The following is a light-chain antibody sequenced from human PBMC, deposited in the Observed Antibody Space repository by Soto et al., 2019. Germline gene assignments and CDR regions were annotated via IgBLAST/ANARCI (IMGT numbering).Light chain of an antibody. CDR2: GAS. J-gene: IGKJ4*01. CDR1: QSVSSNF. Sequence: NVLTQSPGTLSLSPGEGATLSCRASQSVSSNFLAWYRQKPGQAPRLLIYGASSRATGIPDRFSGSGSGTDFTLTISSLQSEDVAVYYCQQYDTWPPLTFGGGTKVEIK. CDR3: QQYDTWPPLT. V-gene: IGKV3-20*01.